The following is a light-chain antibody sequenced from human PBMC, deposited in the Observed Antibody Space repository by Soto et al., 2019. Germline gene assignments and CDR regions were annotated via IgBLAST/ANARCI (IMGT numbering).Light chain of an antibody. V-gene: IGKV1-5*03. CDR3: HQYNSYLWT. J-gene: IGKJ1*01. CDR2: KAS. Sequence: EIKMTQSPSTMSAAVGDRVTITRRASQSIGSGLAWYQQKPGKAPNLLIYKASSLESGVKSRFSGSGSGTEFTLTISSMQPDDFATYYCHQYNSYLWTFG. CDR1: QSIGSG.